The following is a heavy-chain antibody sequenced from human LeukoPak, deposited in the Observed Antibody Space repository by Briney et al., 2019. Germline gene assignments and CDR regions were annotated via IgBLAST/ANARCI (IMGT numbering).Heavy chain of an antibody. V-gene: IGHV1-2*02. D-gene: IGHD1-26*01. J-gene: IGHJ4*02. CDR1: EYTFTGYY. CDR3: AVPSGPTTPFDY. Sequence: ASVKVSCKASEYTFTGYYLHWVRPAPGQGLEWMGWIHPNSGGTNYAQNFQGRVTMTTDTSISTAYVEVSSLTFDDTAVYYCAVPSGPTTPFDYWGQGTLVTVSS. CDR2: IHPNSGGT.